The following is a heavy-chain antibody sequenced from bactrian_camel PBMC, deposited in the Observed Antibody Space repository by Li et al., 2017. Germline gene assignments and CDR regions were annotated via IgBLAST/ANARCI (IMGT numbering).Heavy chain of an antibody. Sequence: HVQLVESGGGSVQAGGSLRLSCEPSDESYWSTNCMGWFRQAPGKERGGVAAFYTGGGTTYYADSVPGRFTVSQDKAKKTLYLEMNSLKPEDTAMYYCAADLRACSRIPKNRLSIWGQGTQVTVS. V-gene: IGHV3S54*01. D-gene: IGHD3*01. J-gene: IGHJ4*01. CDR1: DESYWSTNC. CDR2: FYTGGGTT. CDR3: AADLRACSRIPKNRLSI.